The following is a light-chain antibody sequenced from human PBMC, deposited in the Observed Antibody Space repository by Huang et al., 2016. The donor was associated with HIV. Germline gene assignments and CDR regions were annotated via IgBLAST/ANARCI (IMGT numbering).Light chain of an antibody. CDR2: AAS. CDR1: QGVSNN. CDR3: QQYNDWPRT. V-gene: IGKV3-15*01. J-gene: IGKJ2*01. Sequence: EMVLTQSPDTLSVSPGERATLSCRASQGVSNNLAVYQQKPGQAPRLLIYAASSRVTSVPARFSGSGSETDFTLTIRSLQSEDVAVYFCQQYNDWPRTFGQGTNLEIK.